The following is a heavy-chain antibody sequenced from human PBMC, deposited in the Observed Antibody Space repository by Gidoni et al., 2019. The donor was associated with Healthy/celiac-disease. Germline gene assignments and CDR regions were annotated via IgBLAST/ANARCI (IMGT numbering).Heavy chain of an antibody. V-gene: IGHV1-69*08. CDR1: GVTFSSYT. J-gene: IGHJ4*02. CDR3: ARDKAVAGTPFDY. CDR2: IIPILGIA. Sequence: QFQLVQSGAEVTKPGSSVKVSCKASGVTFSSYTISWVRQAPGQGLEWMGRIIPILGIANDEKKFQGRVTINADKSTSTADMELSSLRSEDTAVYYCARDKAVAGTPFDYWGQGTLVTVSS. D-gene: IGHD6-19*01.